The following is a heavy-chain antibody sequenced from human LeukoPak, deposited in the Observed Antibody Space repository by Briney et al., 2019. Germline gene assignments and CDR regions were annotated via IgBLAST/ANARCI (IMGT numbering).Heavy chain of an antibody. D-gene: IGHD6-19*01. J-gene: IGHJ4*02. V-gene: IGHV3-33*01. CDR1: GFTFSSYG. Sequence: PGGSLRLSCAASGFTFSSYGMHWVRQAPGKGLEWVAVIWHDGSNKYYADSVKGRFTISRDNSKNTLYLQMNSLRAEDTAVYYCAGAVAGTLTYFDYWGQGTLVTVSS. CDR2: IWHDGSNK. CDR3: AGAVAGTLTYFDY.